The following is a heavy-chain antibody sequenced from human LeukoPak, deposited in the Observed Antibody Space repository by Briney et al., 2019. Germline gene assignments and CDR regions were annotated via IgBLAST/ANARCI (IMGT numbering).Heavy chain of an antibody. Sequence: ASVKVSCKASGGTFSSYAISWVRQAPGQGLEWMGGIIPIFGTANYAQKFQGRVTITADESTSTAYMELSSLRSEDMAVYYCARGLVRIEYSSSSFDYWGQGTLVTVSS. J-gene: IGHJ4*02. CDR1: GGTFSSYA. V-gene: IGHV1-69*13. D-gene: IGHD6-6*01. CDR2: IIPIFGTA. CDR3: ARGLVRIEYSSSSFDY.